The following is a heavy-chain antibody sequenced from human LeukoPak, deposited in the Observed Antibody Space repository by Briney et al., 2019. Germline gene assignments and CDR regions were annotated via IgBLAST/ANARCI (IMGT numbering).Heavy chain of an antibody. CDR2: MNPNSGNT. CDR1: GGTFSSYA. D-gene: IGHD3-3*01. Sequence: ASVKVSCKASGGTFSSYAISWVRQATGQGLEWMGWMNPNSGNTGYAQKFQGRVTITRNTSISTAYMELSSLRSEDTAVYYCARGLTILGHAFDIWGQGTMVTVSS. J-gene: IGHJ3*02. CDR3: ARGLTILGHAFDI. V-gene: IGHV1-8*03.